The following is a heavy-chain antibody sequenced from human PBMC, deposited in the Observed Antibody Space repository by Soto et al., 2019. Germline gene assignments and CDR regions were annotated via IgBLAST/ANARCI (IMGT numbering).Heavy chain of an antibody. J-gene: IGHJ5*01. Sequence: DVQLLESGGGLVQPGGSLRLSCAASGFIFSDYAMTWVRQAPGKGLESVSAVGGTGGDTYYSDSVKGRFTISRDNTKNTLYLQMNSLSGDDTAVYYCANDAVAYNGEWDWFDSWGQGTLVTVSS. CDR2: VGGTGGDT. CDR3: ANDAVAYNGEWDWFDS. CDR1: GFIFSDYA. V-gene: IGHV3-23*01. D-gene: IGHD6-19*01.